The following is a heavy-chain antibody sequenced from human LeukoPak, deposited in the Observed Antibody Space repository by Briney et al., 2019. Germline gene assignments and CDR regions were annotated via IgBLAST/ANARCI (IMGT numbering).Heavy chain of an antibody. V-gene: IGHV1-8*01. Sequence: ASVKASCKAPGYTFTSYDINWVRQAAGQGLEWMGWMNPNSGNTGYAQKFQGRVTMTRNTSISTGYMELSSLRSEDTAVYYCARAPAWGYSGGWYANDYWGQGTLVTVSS. CDR2: MNPNSGNT. CDR3: ARAPAWGYSGGWYANDY. D-gene: IGHD6-19*01. J-gene: IGHJ4*02. CDR1: GYTFTSYD.